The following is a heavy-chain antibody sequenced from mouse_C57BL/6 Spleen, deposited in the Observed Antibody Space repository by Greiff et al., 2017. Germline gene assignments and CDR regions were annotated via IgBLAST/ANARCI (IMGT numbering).Heavy chain of an antibody. D-gene: IGHD2-4*01. Sequence: QVQLKQSGAELVKPGASVKLSCKASGYTFTSYWMHWVKQRPGQGLEWIGMIHPNSGSTNYNEKFKSKATLTVDKSSSTAYMQLSSLTSEDSAVYYCARWAIYYDYYFDYWGQGTTLTVSS. CDR2: IHPNSGST. CDR3: ARWAIYYDYYFDY. V-gene: IGHV1-64*01. CDR1: GYTFTSYW. J-gene: IGHJ2*01.